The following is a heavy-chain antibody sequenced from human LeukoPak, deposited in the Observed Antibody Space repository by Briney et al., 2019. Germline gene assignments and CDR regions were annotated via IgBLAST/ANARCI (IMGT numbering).Heavy chain of an antibody. D-gene: IGHD6-13*01. CDR3: ARVTDSSSWPNWFDP. CDR1: GFTVSSNY. J-gene: IGHJ5*02. Sequence: GGSLRLSCAASGFTVSSNYISWVRQAPGEGLEWVSVIYSGGSTYYADSVKGRFTISRDNSKNTLYLQMNSLRAEDTAVYYCARVTDSSSWPNWFDPWGQGTLVTVSS. V-gene: IGHV3-53*01. CDR2: IYSGGST.